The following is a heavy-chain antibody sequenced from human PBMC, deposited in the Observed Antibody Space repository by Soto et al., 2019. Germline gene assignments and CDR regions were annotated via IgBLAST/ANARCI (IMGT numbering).Heavy chain of an antibody. V-gene: IGHV3-74*03. Sequence: GGSLRLSGGDSGFTFKKYWMHCKRLAPGKWLGGRSRFNSDGDIITYADSVKGRFTISRDNAKNTLFLQMDSLRAEDTAVYYCAKGKFEGGFDYWGQGTLDTVSS. CDR1: GFTFKKYW. CDR2: FNSDGDII. D-gene: IGHD2-15*01. J-gene: IGHJ4*02. CDR3: AKGKFEGGFDY.